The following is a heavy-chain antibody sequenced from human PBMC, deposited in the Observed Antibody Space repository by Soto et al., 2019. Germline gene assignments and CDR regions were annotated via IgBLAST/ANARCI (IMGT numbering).Heavy chain of an antibody. CDR3: ATDDFWSGDYGMDV. D-gene: IGHD3-3*01. Sequence: ASVKVSCKVSGYTLTELSMHWVRQAPGKGLEWMGGFDPEDGETIYAQKFQGRVTMTEDTSTDTAYMELSSLRSEDTAVYYCATDDFWSGDYGMDVWGQGTTVTVSS. CDR1: GYTLTELS. V-gene: IGHV1-24*01. CDR2: FDPEDGET. J-gene: IGHJ6*02.